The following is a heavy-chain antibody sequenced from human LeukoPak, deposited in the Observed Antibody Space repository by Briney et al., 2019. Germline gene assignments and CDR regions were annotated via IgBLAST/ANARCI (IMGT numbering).Heavy chain of an antibody. CDR2: IYYSGST. Sequence: SETLSLTCTVAGGYSSSYYWSCIRQPAGKGLVWIGRIYYSGSTNYNPSLNIRVTMSVDTSKNLFSPYLSSVTPAATDAYYCARGRRVGDQGTLVIAS. CDR1: GGYSSSYY. D-gene: IGHD6-25*01. CDR3: ARGRRV. V-gene: IGHV4-4*07. J-gene: IGHJ4*02.